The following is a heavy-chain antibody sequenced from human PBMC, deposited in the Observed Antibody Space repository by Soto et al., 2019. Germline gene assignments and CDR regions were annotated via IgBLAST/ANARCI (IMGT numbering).Heavy chain of an antibody. CDR1: GFTFSNAW. Sequence: GGSLRLSCAASGFTFSNAWMNWVRQAPGKGLEWVGRIKSKIDGGTTDYAAPVKGRFTISRDDSKNTVYLQMNSLKTEDTAVYYCCDSPVAPWGQGTLVTVSS. J-gene: IGHJ5*02. V-gene: IGHV3-15*07. D-gene: IGHD2-21*02. CDR2: IKSKIDGGTT. CDR3: CDSPVAP.